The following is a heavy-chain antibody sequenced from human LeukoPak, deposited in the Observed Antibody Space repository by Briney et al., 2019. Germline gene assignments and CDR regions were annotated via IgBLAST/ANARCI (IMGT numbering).Heavy chain of an antibody. CDR3: AKDEMATTGIY. J-gene: IGHJ4*02. V-gene: IGHV3-21*01. CDR2: ISSSSSYI. Sequence: EPGGSLTLSCAGSGFTFSSYSMNWVRQAPGKGLEWVSCISSSSSYIYYADSVKGRFTISRDNSKNTLYLQMNSLRVEDTAIYYCAKDEMATTGIYWGQGTLVTVSS. CDR1: GFTFSSYS. D-gene: IGHD5-24*01.